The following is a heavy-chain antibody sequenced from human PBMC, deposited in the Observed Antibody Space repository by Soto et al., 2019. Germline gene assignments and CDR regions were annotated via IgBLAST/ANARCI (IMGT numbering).Heavy chain of an antibody. Sequence: LRLSCAASGFTFSSYWMHWFRQAPGTGLVGVSRINSDGSSKNYADSVKGRFTISRDNAKNTLFLQMNSLRAEYTAVYFCARPKGTGSLAFYIWGQGTMVTVSS. CDR1: GFTFSSYW. CDR2: INSDGSSK. CDR3: ARPKGTGSLAFYI. J-gene: IGHJ3*02. D-gene: IGHD1-1*01. V-gene: IGHV3-74*01.